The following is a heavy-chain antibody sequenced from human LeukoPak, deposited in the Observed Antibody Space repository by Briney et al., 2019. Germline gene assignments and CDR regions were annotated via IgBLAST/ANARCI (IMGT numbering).Heavy chain of an antibody. CDR3: ARGPDDLLRDFGVFDL. Sequence: SGTLSLTCDVSGGSITSNYWWNWVRQPPGKGLEWIGETYHSGYTNYNPSLKSRVTISVDESKSQFSLKVTSVTAADTAVYFCARGPDDLLRDFGVFDLWGQGSLVTVSS. J-gene: IGHJ4*02. CDR1: GGSITSNYW. D-gene: IGHD3-16*01. V-gene: IGHV4-4*02. CDR2: TYHSGYT.